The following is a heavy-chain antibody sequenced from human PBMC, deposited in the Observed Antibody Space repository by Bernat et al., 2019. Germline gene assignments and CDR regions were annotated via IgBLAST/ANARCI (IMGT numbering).Heavy chain of an antibody. CDR1: GGSFSGYY. J-gene: IGHJ4*02. V-gene: IGHV4-34*01. Sequence: QVQLQQWGAGLLKPSETLSLTCAVYGGSFSGYYWSWIRQPPGKGLEWIGEINHSGSTNYNPSLKSRVTISVDTSKNQFSLRLGSVTAADTAVYYCARAGGASQVLLDWGQGTLVTVSS. CDR2: INHSGST. D-gene: IGHD3-3*01. CDR3: ARAGGASQVLLD.